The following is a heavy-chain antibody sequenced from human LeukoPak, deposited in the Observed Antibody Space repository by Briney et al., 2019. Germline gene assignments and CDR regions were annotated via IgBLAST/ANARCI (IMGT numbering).Heavy chain of an antibody. CDR2: ISAYNGNT. CDR3: GVQTYYYDSSGPRDFDY. D-gene: IGHD3-22*01. CDR1: GYTFTSYG. V-gene: IGHV1-18*01. J-gene: IGHJ4*02. Sequence: GASVKVSCKASGYTFTSYGISWVRQAPGQGLEWMGWISAYNGNTNHAQKLQGRVTMTTDTSTSTAYMELRSLRSDDTAVYYCGVQTYYYDSSGPRDFDYWGQGTLVTVSS.